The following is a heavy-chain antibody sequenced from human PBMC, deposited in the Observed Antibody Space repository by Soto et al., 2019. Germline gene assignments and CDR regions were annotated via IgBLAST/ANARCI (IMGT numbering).Heavy chain of an antibody. CDR3: SRGGNGGLDY. Sequence: QVQLQESGPGLVKPSQTLSLTCTVSGGSISSGDYYWSWIRQPPGKVLEWIGYNYYSGSTYYNPSLKSRVTISVDTSKVQGSLNLSSVTAADTAVDYCSRGGNGGLDYWGQGTLVTVSS. J-gene: IGHJ4*02. V-gene: IGHV4-30-4*01. CDR2: NYYSGST. CDR1: GGSISSGDYY. D-gene: IGHD1-1*01.